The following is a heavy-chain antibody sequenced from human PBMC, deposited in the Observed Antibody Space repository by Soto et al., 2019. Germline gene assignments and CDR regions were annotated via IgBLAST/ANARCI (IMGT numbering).Heavy chain of an antibody. Sequence: EVQLLESGGGLVQPGGSLRLSCAASGFTFSSFAMNWVRQAPGKGLEWVSAISGSGGDTYYTDSVKGRFTISRDNSKKALYLQMNSLRAEDTAVYYCARDLALGGIVATYYYYYGIDVWGQGTTVTVSS. CDR3: ARDLALGGIVATYYYYYGIDV. CDR2: ISGSGGDT. D-gene: IGHD5-12*01. CDR1: GFTFSSFA. V-gene: IGHV3-23*01. J-gene: IGHJ6*02.